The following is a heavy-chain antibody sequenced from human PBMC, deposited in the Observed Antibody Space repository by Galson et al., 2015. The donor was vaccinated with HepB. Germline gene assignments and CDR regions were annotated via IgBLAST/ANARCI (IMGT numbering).Heavy chain of an antibody. Sequence: TLSLTCTVSGASISGYYWTWIRQPPGKGLEWLGYIYYTGGTNYNPSLKSRVTMSVDTSKNQFSLRLTSVTAADTAVYYCTRELLGGNFEIWGQGTMVTVSS. V-gene: IGHV4-59*01. CDR3: TRELLGGNFEI. D-gene: IGHD3-16*01. CDR2: IYYTGGT. J-gene: IGHJ3*02. CDR1: GASISGYY.